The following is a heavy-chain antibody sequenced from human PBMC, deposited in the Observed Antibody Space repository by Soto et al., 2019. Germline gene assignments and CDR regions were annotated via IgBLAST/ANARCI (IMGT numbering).Heavy chain of an antibody. CDR1: GFTFSSYA. V-gene: IGHV3-30-3*01. CDR2: ISYDGSNK. J-gene: IGHJ4*02. CDR3: ARDSLGVDY. Sequence: ESVGGVVQPGRSLRLSCAASGFTFSSYAMHWVRQAPGKGLEWVAVISYDGSNKYYADSVKGRFTISRDNSKNTLYLQMNSLRAEDTAVYYCARDSLGVDYWGQGTLVTVSS.